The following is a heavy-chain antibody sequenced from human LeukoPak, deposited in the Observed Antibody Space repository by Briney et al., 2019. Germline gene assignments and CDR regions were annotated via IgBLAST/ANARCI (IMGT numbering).Heavy chain of an antibody. J-gene: IGHJ4*02. D-gene: IGHD1-26*01. CDR1: GFTFSSKG. CDR3: ARAFNSGSSDY. CDR2: ISRSSSDI. V-gene: IGHV3-21*01. Sequence: GGSLRLSCAASGFTFSSKGMSWVRQAPGKGLAWVSSISRSSSDINYADSVKGRFTISRDNAKNSLYLQMNSLRAEDTALYYCARAFNSGSSDYWGQGTLVTVSS.